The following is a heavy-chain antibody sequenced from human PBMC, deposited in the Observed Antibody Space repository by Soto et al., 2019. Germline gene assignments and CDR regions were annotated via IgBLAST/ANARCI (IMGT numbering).Heavy chain of an antibody. Sequence: PXETLSLTCGVSGGSIRDYFWTWVRQPPGKGLEWIGYISSSGTINYNSSLKSRVTISLDTSRNHFSLKLTSVTTADTGVYFCARDRKLVIPGNYYYYGMDVWGQGTTVTVSS. J-gene: IGHJ6*02. D-gene: IGHD3-10*01. CDR1: GGSIRDYF. CDR3: ARDRKLVIPGNYYYYGMDV. V-gene: IGHV4-59*12. CDR2: ISSSGTI.